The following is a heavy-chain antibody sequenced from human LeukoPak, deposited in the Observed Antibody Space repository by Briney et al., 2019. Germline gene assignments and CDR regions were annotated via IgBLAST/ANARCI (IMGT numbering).Heavy chain of an antibody. D-gene: IGHD4-11*01. CDR3: AKRSTVTTSPIDY. V-gene: IGHV3-23*01. Sequence: PGGPLRLPCAASGFTFSSYAMSWVRQAPGKGLEWISAISGSGGSTYYADSVKGRFTISRDNSKNTLYLQMNSLRAEDTAVYYCAKRSTVTTSPIDYWGQGTLVTVSS. J-gene: IGHJ4*02. CDR1: GFTFSSYA. CDR2: ISGSGGST.